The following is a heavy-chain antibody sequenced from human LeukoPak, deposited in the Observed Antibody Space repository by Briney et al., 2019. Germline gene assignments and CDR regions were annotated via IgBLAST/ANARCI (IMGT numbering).Heavy chain of an antibody. V-gene: IGHV1-18*01. CDR1: GYSFTTYG. J-gene: IGHJ1*01. CDR2: ISTYNGDT. D-gene: IGHD5/OR15-5a*01. CDR3: ERDLCLRHPCPLKY. Sequence: ASVKVSCKASGYSFTTYGISWVRQAPGQGLEWMGWISTYNGDTSYAQNLQGRVTMTRDTSTSTAYIELRSLRSDDTAVYYCERDLCLRHPCPLKYWGQGTLLTVSS.